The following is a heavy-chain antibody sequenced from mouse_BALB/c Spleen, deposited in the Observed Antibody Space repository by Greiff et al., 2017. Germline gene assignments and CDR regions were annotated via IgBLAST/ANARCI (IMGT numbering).Heavy chain of an antibody. CDR1: GFTFSSFG. V-gene: IGHV5-17*02. Sequence: EVKVAESGGGLVQPGGSRKLSCAASGFTFSSFGMHWVRQAPEKGLEWVAYISSGSSTIYYADTVKGRFTISRDNPKNTLFLQMTSLRSEDTAMYYCARDGYDGKAYYFDYWGQGTTLTVSS. CDR2: ISSGSSTI. D-gene: IGHD2-2*01. J-gene: IGHJ2*01. CDR3: ARDGYDGKAYYFDY.